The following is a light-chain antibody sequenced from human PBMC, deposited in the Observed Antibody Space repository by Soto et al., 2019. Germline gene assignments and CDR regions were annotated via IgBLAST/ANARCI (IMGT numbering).Light chain of an antibody. Sequence: LPQSPALLSLAPRERATLSCRAGQSVSGKLGRYQKTPGQAPRLLIYDASKRAPGIPDRFSGIVSGTDFTLTIRCLEPEDLAVYDGQQRSNWPRIPFFQGTRLEIK. CDR3: QQRSNWPRIP. V-gene: IGKV3-11*01. J-gene: IGKJ5*01. CDR1: QSVSGK. CDR2: DAS.